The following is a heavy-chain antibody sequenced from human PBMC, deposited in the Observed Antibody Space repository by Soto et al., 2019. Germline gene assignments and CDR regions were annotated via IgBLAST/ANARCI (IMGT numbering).Heavy chain of an antibody. J-gene: IGHJ6*02. Sequence: QVQLQESDPGLVKPSQTLSLTCTVSGGSISSGGYYWSWIRQHPGKGLEWIGYIYYSGSTYYNPSLKSRVTISVDTSKNQFSLKLSSVTAADTAVYYCARDGAGIESFHYYGMDVWGQGTTVTVSS. D-gene: IGHD2-15*01. CDR3: ARDGAGIESFHYYGMDV. CDR2: IYYSGST. V-gene: IGHV4-31*03. CDR1: GGSISSGGYY.